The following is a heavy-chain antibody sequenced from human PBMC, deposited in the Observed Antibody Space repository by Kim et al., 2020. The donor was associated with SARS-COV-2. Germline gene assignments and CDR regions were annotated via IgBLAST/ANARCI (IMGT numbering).Heavy chain of an antibody. Sequence: GESLKISCKASGYSFTTNWIGWVRQMPGKGLEWMGIIYPGDSHTLYSPSFRGQDTISADKSINTAYLQWSSLKASDTAMYYCAKSGGDYKFSYYYAMDAWGQGTSVTVSS. J-gene: IGHJ6*02. CDR1: GYSFTTNW. CDR2: IYPGDSHT. V-gene: IGHV5-51*01. D-gene: IGHD2-21*02. CDR3: AKSGGDYKFSYYYAMDA.